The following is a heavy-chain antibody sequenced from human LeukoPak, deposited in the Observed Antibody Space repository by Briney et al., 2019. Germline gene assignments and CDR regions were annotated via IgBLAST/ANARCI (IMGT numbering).Heavy chain of an antibody. CDR2: INHSGST. J-gene: IGHJ4*02. CDR3: ARNYDFWSGPLDY. Sequence: SETLSLACAVYGGSFSGYYWSWIRQPPGKGLEWIGEINHSGSTNYNPSLKSRVTISVDRSKNQFSLKLSSVTAADTAVYYCARNYDFWSGPLDYWGQGTLVTVSS. V-gene: IGHV4-34*01. CDR1: GGSFSGYY. D-gene: IGHD3-3*01.